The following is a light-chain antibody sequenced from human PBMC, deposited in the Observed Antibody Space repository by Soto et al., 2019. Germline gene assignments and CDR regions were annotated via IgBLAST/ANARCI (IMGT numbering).Light chain of an antibody. CDR1: SSDVGSYNL. CDR3: CSYAGGSTGV. V-gene: IGLV2-23*02. J-gene: IGLJ3*02. CDR2: EVS. Sequence: QSALTQPASVSGSLGQSITISCTGTSSDVGSYNLVSWYQQHPAKAPKFMIYEVSKRPSGVSNRFSGSKSGNTASLTISGLQAEDEADYYCCSYAGGSTGVFGGGTKLTVL.